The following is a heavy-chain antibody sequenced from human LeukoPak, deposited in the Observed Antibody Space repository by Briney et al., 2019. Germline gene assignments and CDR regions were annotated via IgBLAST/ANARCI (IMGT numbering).Heavy chain of an antibody. Sequence: ASVKVSCKASGGTFSSYPISWVRQAPGQGLEWMGGTIPMFDTADFAQKFQGRVTITADTSTSTAYMQLSSLRSEDTAVYYCARARSGPYGSGSLDAFDIWGQGTMVTVSS. CDR1: GGTFSSYP. CDR3: ARARSGPYGSGSLDAFDI. D-gene: IGHD3-10*01. J-gene: IGHJ3*02. CDR2: TIPMFDTA. V-gene: IGHV1-69*06.